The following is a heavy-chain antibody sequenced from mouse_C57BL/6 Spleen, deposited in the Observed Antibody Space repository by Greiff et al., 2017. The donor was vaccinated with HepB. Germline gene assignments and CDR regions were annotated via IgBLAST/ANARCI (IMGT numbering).Heavy chain of an antibody. D-gene: IGHD2-4*01. J-gene: IGHJ3*01. CDR3: ASSYYDYEGWFAY. Sequence: QVQLQQSGAELVKPGASVKLSCKASGYTFTSYWMQWVKQRPGQGLEWIGEIDPSDSYTNYNQKFKGKATLTVDTSSSTAYMQLSSLTYEDAAVYYCASSYYDYEGWFAYWGQRTLVTVSA. CDR2: IDPSDSYT. CDR1: GYTFTSYW. V-gene: IGHV1-50*01.